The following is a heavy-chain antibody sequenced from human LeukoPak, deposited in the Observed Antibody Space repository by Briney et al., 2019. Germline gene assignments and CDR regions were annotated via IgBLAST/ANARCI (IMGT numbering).Heavy chain of an antibody. CDR3: AADDLLEGY. CDR1: GFTFTNSA. CDR2: IVVASGIT. V-gene: IGHV1-58*01. Sequence: GASVKVSCKASGFTFTNSAVQWVRQARGQGLEWIGWIVVASGITNYAQKFQERVTITRDMSASTAYMELSSLRSEDTAVYYCAADDLLEGYWGQGTLVTVSS. J-gene: IGHJ4*02. D-gene: IGHD1-1*01.